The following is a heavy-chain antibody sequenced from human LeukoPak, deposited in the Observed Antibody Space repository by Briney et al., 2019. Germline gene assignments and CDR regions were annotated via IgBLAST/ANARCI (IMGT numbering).Heavy chain of an antibody. V-gene: IGHV1-2*02. CDR2: INPDSGNT. D-gene: IGHD3-22*01. J-gene: IGHJ3*01. CDR1: GYTFTGYY. Sequence: ASVKVSCKASGYTFTGYYLHWVRQAPGHGLEWLGWINPDSGNTKYSQKFQGRVTLTRDTSISTAYMEVSRLGSDDTAVYYCARVGHYDSSVYADDVFDFWGQGTMVTASS. CDR3: ARVGHYDSSVYADDVFDF.